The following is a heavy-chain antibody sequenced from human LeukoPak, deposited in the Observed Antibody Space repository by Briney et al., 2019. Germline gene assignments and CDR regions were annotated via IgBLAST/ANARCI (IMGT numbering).Heavy chain of an antibody. CDR1: GYTFTGYY. V-gene: IGHV1-2*02. Sequence: ASVKVSCKASGYTFTGYYMHWVRQAPGQGVEGMGWINPNSGGTNYAQKFQGRVTMTRDTSISTAYMELSRLRSDDTAVYYCARDDSGSYNFDYWGQGTLVTVSS. J-gene: IGHJ4*02. CDR2: INPNSGGT. CDR3: ARDDSGSYNFDY. D-gene: IGHD1-26*01.